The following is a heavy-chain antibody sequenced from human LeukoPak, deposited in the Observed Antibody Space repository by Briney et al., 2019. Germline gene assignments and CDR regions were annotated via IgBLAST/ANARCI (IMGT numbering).Heavy chain of an antibody. CDR3: TTEGLDWNYPPFDP. D-gene: IGHD1-7*01. CDR2: IKSKTDGGTT. Sequence: GGSLRLSCAASGFTFSNAWMSWVRQAPGKGLEWVGRIKSKTDGGTTDYAAPGKGRFTISRDDSKNTLYLQMNSLKTEDTAVYYCTTEGLDWNYPPFDPWGQGTLVTVSS. J-gene: IGHJ5*02. CDR1: GFTFSNAW. V-gene: IGHV3-15*01.